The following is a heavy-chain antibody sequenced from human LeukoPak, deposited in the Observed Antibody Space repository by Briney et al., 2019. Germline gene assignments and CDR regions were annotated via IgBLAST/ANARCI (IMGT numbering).Heavy chain of an antibody. V-gene: IGHV4-59*01. D-gene: IGHD1-1*01. Sequence: TASETLSLTCAVSGGSISSYYWSWIRQPPGKGLEWIGYIYYSGSTNYNPSLKSRVTISVDTSRNQFSLKLSSVTAADTAVYYCARVQRPLDGADYWGQGTLVTVSS. CDR1: GGSISSYY. CDR2: IYYSGST. CDR3: ARVQRPLDGADY. J-gene: IGHJ4*02.